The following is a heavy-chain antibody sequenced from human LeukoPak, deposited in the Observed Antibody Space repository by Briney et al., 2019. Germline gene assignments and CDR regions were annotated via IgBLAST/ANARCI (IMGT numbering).Heavy chain of an antibody. CDR3: AKAYSYGSGPRYYYYMDV. V-gene: IGHV3-23*01. Sequence: GGSLRLSCAASGFTFSSYAMSWVRQAPGKGLEWVSAISGSGGSTYYADSVKGRFTISRDNSKNTLYLQMNSLRAEDTAVYYCAKAYSYGSGPRYYYYMDVGGKGPTVTVSS. CDR1: GFTFSSYA. CDR2: ISGSGGST. J-gene: IGHJ6*03. D-gene: IGHD5-18*01.